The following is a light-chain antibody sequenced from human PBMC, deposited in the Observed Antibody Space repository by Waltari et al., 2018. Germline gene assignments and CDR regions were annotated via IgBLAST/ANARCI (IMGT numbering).Light chain of an antibody. CDR2: QDN. J-gene: IGLJ2*01. CDR3: QVWDSSNGV. Sequence: CCYQQKAVRAPVYVIYQDNKRPSGIPERFSGSNSGSTATRTISGTQTADEAVYYCQVWDSSNGVFGGGTKLIVL. V-gene: IGLV3-1*01.